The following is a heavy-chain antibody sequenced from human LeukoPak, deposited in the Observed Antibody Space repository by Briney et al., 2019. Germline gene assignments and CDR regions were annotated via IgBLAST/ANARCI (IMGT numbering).Heavy chain of an antibody. D-gene: IGHD2-2*01. CDR1: GGSFSGYY. CDR2: INHSGST. V-gene: IGHV4-34*01. J-gene: IGHJ4*02. CDR3: ARGRYCSSTSCYGGDMKY. Sequence: PSESLSLTCAVYGGSFSGYYWSWIRQPPGKGLEWIGEINHSGSTNYNPSLKSRVTISVDTSKNQFSLKLSSVAAADTAVYYCARGRYCSSTSCYGGDMKYWGQGTLVTVSS.